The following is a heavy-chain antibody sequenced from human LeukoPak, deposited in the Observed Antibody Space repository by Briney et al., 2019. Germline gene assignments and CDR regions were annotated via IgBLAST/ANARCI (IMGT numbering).Heavy chain of an antibody. CDR3: ARQMYLGGMDV. CDR1: GASISSYF. CDR2: IYDSGST. J-gene: IGHJ6*02. D-gene: IGHD2-8*01. Sequence: SETLSLTCTVSGASISSYFWSWIRQPPGKGLEWIGCIYDSGSTNYNPSLTSRVTISVDTSKNHFSLKLSSVTAADTALYYCARQMYLGGMDVWGQGTTVTVSS. V-gene: IGHV4-59*08.